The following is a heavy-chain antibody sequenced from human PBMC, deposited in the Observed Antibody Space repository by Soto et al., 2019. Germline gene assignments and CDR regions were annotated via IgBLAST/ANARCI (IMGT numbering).Heavy chain of an antibody. CDR2: ISYDGSNK. Sequence: LRLSCAASGFTFSSYGMRWVRQAPFKGLEWVAVISYDGSNKYYADSVKGRFTISRDNSKNTLYLQMNSLRAEDTAVYYCAKAGYCSSTSCHGNYYGMDVWGQGTTVTVSS. CDR3: AKAGYCSSTSCHGNYYGMDV. J-gene: IGHJ6*02. CDR1: GFTFSSYG. V-gene: IGHV3-30*18. D-gene: IGHD2-2*01.